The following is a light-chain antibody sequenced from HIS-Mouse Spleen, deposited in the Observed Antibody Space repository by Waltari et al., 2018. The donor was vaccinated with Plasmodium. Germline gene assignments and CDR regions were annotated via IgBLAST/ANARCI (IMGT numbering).Light chain of an antibody. J-gene: IGLJ2*01. Sequence: QSVLTQPPSASGTPGQRVTISCSGSSSNIRRNYVSWYQQLPGTAPKLLIYRNNQRPSGVPDRFSGSKSGTSASLAISGLRSEDEADYYCAAWDDSLSGVVFGGGTKLTVL. CDR1: SSNIRRNY. CDR3: AAWDDSLSGVV. V-gene: IGLV1-47*01. CDR2: RNN.